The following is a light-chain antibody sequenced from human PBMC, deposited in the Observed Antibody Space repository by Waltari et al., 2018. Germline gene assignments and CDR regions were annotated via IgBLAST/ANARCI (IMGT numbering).Light chain of an antibody. CDR2: DVA. V-gene: IGKV3-20*01. CDR3: QKYGTLPAT. J-gene: IGKJ1*01. Sequence: EIMLTQSPGTLSLSPGERATLSCRASQSISKYLAWYQQKPGQAPRLLIYDVASRATGIPDRFSGSGSGTDFSLTISRLEPEDSAVYYCQKYGTLPATFGQGTKVEIK. CDR1: QSISKY.